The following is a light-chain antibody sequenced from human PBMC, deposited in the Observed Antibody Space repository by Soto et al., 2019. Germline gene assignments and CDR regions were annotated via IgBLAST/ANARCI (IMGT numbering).Light chain of an antibody. J-gene: IGLJ1*01. V-gene: IGLV1-51*01. CDR2: DDN. CDR1: SSNIGGNS. Sequence: VLTQPPSVSAAPGQKVTISCSGRSSNIGGNSVSWYQQLPGTAPKLLIYDDNKRPSGIPDRFSGSKSGTPATLGITGFQTGDEADYYCGSWDSSLSAYVFGTGTKVTV. CDR3: GSWDSSLSAYV.